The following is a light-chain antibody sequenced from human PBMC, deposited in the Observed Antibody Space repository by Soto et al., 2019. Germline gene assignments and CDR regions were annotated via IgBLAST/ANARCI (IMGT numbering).Light chain of an antibody. V-gene: IGKV3-11*01. CDR1: QSVSSNY. Sequence: EIVLTQSPGTLSLSAGERATLSCRASQSVSSNYFAWYQHKPGQAPRLLIYYMSERATGIPARFSGSGSGTDFTLTISSLAPEDFAIYYCHQRQSWPRTFGQGTKVDIK. J-gene: IGKJ1*01. CDR2: YMS. CDR3: HQRQSWPRT.